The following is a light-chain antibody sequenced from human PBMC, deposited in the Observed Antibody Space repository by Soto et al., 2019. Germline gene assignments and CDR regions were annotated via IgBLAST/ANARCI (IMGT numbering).Light chain of an antibody. V-gene: IGLV2-23*01. CDR2: EGS. Sequence: QSALTQPASVSGSTGQSNTISCTGASSDVATYNLVSWYQQLPGKAPKLMIYEGSKRPSGVSNRFSGSKSGNTASLTISGLQAEDEAEYYCSSYAGSSTFYVFGTGTKVTVL. CDR3: SSYAGSSTFYV. J-gene: IGLJ1*01. CDR1: SSDVATYNL.